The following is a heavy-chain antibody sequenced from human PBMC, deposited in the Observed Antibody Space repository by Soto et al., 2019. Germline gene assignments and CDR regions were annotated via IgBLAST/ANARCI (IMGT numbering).Heavy chain of an antibody. Sequence: SQTLSLPCTVSGGSISSYYWSWIRQPPGKGLEWIGYIYYSGSTNYNPSLKSRVTISVDTSKNQFSLKLSSVTAADTAVYYCARSLSVFERAFDIWGQGTMVTVSS. CDR1: GGSISSYY. CDR2: IYYSGST. J-gene: IGHJ3*02. V-gene: IGHV4-59*08. D-gene: IGHD3-10*02. CDR3: ARSLSVFERAFDI.